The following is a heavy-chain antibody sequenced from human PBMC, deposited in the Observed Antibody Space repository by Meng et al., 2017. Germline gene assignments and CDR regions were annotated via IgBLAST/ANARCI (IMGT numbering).Heavy chain of an antibody. Sequence: QVQLVQSGAELKKPGASVKVSCNASAHTLSSDGFAWVRQAPGQGLEWMGWINAYNGYTDYAQKFLGRVTLTTDTSTNTGYMELRSLTSDDTAVYYCATRGNPYLDCWGQGTLVTVSS. CDR1: AHTLSSDG. CDR2: INAYNGYT. V-gene: IGHV1-18*01. J-gene: IGHJ4*02. CDR3: ATRGNPYLDC.